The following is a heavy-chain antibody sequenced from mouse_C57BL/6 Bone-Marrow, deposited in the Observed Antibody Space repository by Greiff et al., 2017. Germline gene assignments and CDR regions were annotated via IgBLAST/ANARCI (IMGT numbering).Heavy chain of an antibody. J-gene: IGHJ2*01. Sequence: VQLQQSGPELVKPGASVKISCKASGYSFTDYNMTWVKQSTGQSLEWIGVINPNYGTTSYNQKFKGKATLTVDHSSSTAYMQLSSLTSEDSAVYYCATYYGSCGYYLDYWGQGTTLTVSS. CDR3: ATYYGSCGYYLDY. D-gene: IGHD1-1*01. CDR2: INPNYGTT. CDR1: GYSFTDYN. V-gene: IGHV1-39*01.